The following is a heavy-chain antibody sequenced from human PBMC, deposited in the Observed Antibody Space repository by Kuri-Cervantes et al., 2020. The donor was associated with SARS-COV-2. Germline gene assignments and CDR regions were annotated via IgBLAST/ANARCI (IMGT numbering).Heavy chain of an antibody. Sequence: SETLSLTCTVSGGSISSGSYYWSWIRQPAGKGLEWIGRIYTSGSTNYNPSLKSRVTISVDTSKNQFSLKLSSVTAADTAVYYCARGDIVVVPAAKTPYYYYYMDVWGKGNTV. J-gene: IGHJ6*03. CDR2: IYTSGST. CDR3: ARGDIVVVPAAKTPYYYYYMDV. CDR1: GGSISSGSYY. D-gene: IGHD2-2*01. V-gene: IGHV4-61*02.